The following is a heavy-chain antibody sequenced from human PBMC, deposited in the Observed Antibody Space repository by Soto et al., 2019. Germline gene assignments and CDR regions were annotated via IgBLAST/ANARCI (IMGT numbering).Heavy chain of an antibody. J-gene: IGHJ3*01. CDR3: ARSSPPSTWNEGGGAFDL. CDR2: FFYDGST. Sequence: QVQLQESGPGLVKPSETLSLTCTVSGGASSSYYWSWIRQPPGKGLEWIGYFFYDGSTNYNPSFKSRVAISGGTSENQFALELASVTAADTAVYYCARSSPPSTWNEGGGAFDLWGQGTLVTVS. V-gene: IGHV4-59*08. D-gene: IGHD1-1*01. CDR1: GGASSSYY.